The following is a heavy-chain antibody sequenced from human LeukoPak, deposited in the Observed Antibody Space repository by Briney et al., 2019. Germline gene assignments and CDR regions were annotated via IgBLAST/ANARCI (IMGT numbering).Heavy chain of an antibody. Sequence: GGSLRLSCAASGXTFSSYEMNWVRQAPGKGLEWVSYISGSGSTKYYADSVKGRFTISRDNAKNSLYLQMNSLRAEDTAVYYCATGDDYRTFDYWGQGTLVTVSS. CDR2: ISGSGSTK. V-gene: IGHV3-48*03. D-gene: IGHD5-24*01. CDR1: GXTFSSYE. CDR3: ATGDDYRTFDY. J-gene: IGHJ4*02.